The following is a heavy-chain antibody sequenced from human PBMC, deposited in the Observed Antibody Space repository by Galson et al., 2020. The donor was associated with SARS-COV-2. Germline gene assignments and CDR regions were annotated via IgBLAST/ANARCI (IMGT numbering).Heavy chain of an antibody. J-gene: IGHJ4*02. Sequence: SVKVSCKTSGFTLTRSTVQWVRQARGQSLEWIGWIVVGGGATKNAQKFQERVTITRYMSTSTAYLELSSLRSEDTAVYYCAAISRVRGPEYWGQGTLGTVSS. D-gene: IGHD3-10*01. V-gene: IGHV1-58*01. CDR1: GFTLTRST. CDR3: AAISRVRGPEY. CDR2: IVVGGGAT.